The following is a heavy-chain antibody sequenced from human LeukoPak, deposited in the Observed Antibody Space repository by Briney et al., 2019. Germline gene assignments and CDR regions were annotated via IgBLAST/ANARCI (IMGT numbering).Heavy chain of an antibody. D-gene: IGHD6-19*01. CDR3: ARDRDSSVNWFDP. CDR2: IYYSGST. J-gene: IGHJ5*02. CDR1: GGSISSYY. Sequence: SETLSLTCTVSGGSISSYYWSWIRQPPGKGLEWIGYIYYSGSTNYNPSLKSRVTISVDTSKNQFSLKLSSVTAADTAVYYCARDRDSSVNWFDPWGQGTLVTVSS. V-gene: IGHV4-59*01.